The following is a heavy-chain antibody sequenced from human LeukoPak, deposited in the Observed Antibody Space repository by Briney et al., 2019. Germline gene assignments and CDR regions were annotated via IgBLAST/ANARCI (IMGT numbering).Heavy chain of an antibody. V-gene: IGHV4-4*07. CDR3: ARDQGFFDS. Sequence: KPSETLSLTCTVSGGSISNYSWSWIRQPAGKGLEWIGRISSSGSTNYNPSLKSRVTVSVDTSKNQFSLELNSVTAADTAVYYCARDQGFFDSWGQGTPVTVSS. CDR1: GGSISNYS. J-gene: IGHJ4*02. CDR2: ISSSGST.